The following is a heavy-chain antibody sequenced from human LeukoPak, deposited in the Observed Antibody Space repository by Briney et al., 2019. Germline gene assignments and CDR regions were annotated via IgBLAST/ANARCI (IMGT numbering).Heavy chain of an antibody. CDR1: GFTFSSYS. Sequence: GGSLRLSCAASGFTFSSYSMNWVRQAPGKGLEWVSYISSSSSTIYYADSVKGRFTISRDNAKNSLYLQMNSLRAEDTAVYYCARDIRGPYKMANPPGDYWGQGTLVTVSS. V-gene: IGHV3-48*04. CDR3: ARDIRGPYKMANPPGDY. J-gene: IGHJ4*02. D-gene: IGHD5-24*01. CDR2: ISSSSSTI.